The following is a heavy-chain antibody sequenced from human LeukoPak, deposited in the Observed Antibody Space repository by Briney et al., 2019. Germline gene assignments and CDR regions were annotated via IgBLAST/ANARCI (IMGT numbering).Heavy chain of an antibody. CDR3: ARKYCSSTSCLFDC. Sequence: GGCLRLSCAASGFTFSSYEMNWVRQAPGKGLEWVSYISSSGSSIYYADSVKGRFTISRDNAKNSLYLQMNSLRAEDTAVYYCARKYCSSTSCLFDCWGQGTLVTVSS. J-gene: IGHJ4*02. CDR2: ISSSGSSI. V-gene: IGHV3-48*03. CDR1: GFTFSSYE. D-gene: IGHD2-2*01.